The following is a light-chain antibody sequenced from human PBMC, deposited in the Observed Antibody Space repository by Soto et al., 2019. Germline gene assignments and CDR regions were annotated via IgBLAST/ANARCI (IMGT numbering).Light chain of an antibody. Sequence: DFQVTQSPSSLSASVGDRVTITCRASQSISKSLNWYQQKPGKAPELLIYAASTLQSGVPSRFSGSGSGTDLTLTISSLQPEDSASYYCQQSYSGLVAFGQATKVDIK. CDR3: QQSYSGLVA. CDR1: QSISKS. J-gene: IGKJ1*01. CDR2: AAS. V-gene: IGKV1-39*01.